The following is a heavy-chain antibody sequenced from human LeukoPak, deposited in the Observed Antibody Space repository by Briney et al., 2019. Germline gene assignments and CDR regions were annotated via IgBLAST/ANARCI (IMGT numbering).Heavy chain of an antibody. CDR2: INQDGSEK. V-gene: IGHV3-7*01. CDR1: GFTFSSYW. J-gene: IGHJ2*01. D-gene: IGHD4-17*01. CDR3: ARDRHGDTGDWSFDL. Sequence: GGSLRLSCAASGFTFSSYWMSWDRQAPGKGLEWVANINQDGSEKYYVDSVKGRFTISRDNGRSSLFLQMNSLRVEDTAVYYCARDRHGDTGDWSFDLWGRGTLVTVSS.